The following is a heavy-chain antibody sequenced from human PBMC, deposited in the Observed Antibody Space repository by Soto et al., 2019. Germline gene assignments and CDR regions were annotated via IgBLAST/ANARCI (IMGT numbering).Heavy chain of an antibody. V-gene: IGHV2-5*02. CDR2: IHRDDDK. CDR1: GFSLSTGAVG. CDR3: AHTTVVTSYFDY. Sequence: QITLKESGPTLVKPTQTLTLTCTFSGFSLSTGAVGVGWIRQPPGKALEWLASIHRDDDKRYRPSLKSRLTITKDTSKNQVVLTMTNMDPVDTGTYYCAHTTVVTSYFDYWGQGTLVTVSS. J-gene: IGHJ4*02. D-gene: IGHD2-21*02.